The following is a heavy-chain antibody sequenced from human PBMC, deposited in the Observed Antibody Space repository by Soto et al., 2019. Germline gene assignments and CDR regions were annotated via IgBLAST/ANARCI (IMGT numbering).Heavy chain of an antibody. D-gene: IGHD6-13*01. V-gene: IGHV1-18*01. J-gene: IGHJ4*02. Sequence: QVQLVQSGAEVKKPGASVKVSCKASGYTFTSYGISWVRQAPGQGLEWMGWISAYNGNTNYAQKLQGRVTMTTATSTSPAYIELTGLRSDVTAVYYWAREAAAGTLDYWRQGALVTVSS. CDR2: ISAYNGNT. CDR3: AREAAAGTLDY. CDR1: GYTFTSYG.